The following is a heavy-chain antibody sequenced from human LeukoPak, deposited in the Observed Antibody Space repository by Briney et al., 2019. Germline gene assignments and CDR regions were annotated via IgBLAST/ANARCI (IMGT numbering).Heavy chain of an antibody. CDR3: AKVSDRGSSGYYWGFEY. J-gene: IGHJ4*02. V-gene: IGHV4-59*08. CDR2: IYYSGST. D-gene: IGHD3-22*01. CDR1: GGSISGYY. Sequence: SETLSLTCTVSGGSISGYYWSWIRQPPGKGLECIGYIYYSGSTNYNPSLKSRVTISVDTSRNQFSLKLTSVTAADTAVYYCAKVSDRGSSGYYWGFEYWGQGTLVTVSS.